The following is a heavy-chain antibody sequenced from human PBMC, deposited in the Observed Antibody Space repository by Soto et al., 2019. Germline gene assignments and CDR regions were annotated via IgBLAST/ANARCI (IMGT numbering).Heavy chain of an antibody. CDR3: ARHRLRFWVDP. CDR2: IYYSGST. Sequence: SETLSLTCTVSGGSISSSSYYWGWIRQPPGKGLEWIGSIYYSGSTYYNPSLKSRVTISVDTSKNQFSLKLSSVTAADTAVYYCARHRLRFWVDPWGQGTLVTVSS. D-gene: IGHD3-3*01. CDR1: GGSISSSSYY. J-gene: IGHJ5*02. V-gene: IGHV4-39*01.